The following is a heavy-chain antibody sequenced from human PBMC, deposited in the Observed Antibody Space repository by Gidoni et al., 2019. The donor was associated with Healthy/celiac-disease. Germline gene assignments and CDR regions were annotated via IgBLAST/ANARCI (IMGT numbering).Heavy chain of an antibody. V-gene: IGHV2-5*02. D-gene: IGHD1-26*01. J-gene: IGHJ5*02. Sequence: QITLKESGPTLVTPTQTLTLTCPFSVSSHSTSGVGVGWNRQPPGKSLEWLALIYWDDDKRYSPPLKSRLTITKDTSKNQVVLTMTNMDPVDTATYYCAHEVGATRHGWFDPWGQGTLVTVSS. CDR3: AHEVGATRHGWFDP. CDR1: VSSHSTSGVG. CDR2: IYWDDDK.